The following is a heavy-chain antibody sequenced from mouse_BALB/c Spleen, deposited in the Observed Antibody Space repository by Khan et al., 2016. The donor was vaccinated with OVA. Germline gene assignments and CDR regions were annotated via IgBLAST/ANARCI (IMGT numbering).Heavy chain of an antibody. CDR3: ARSMPHDYGGRYFDY. J-gene: IGHJ2*01. D-gene: IGHD1-2*01. Sequence: QIQLVQSGPELKKPGETIKISCKASGYTFTNNGVNWVKQAPGKGLKWMGSIHTYTGESTYADDFKGRFAFSLEISASTAYLQFNNLKNEDTATSFCARSMPHDYGGRYFDYWGQGTTLTVSS. V-gene: IGHV9-3-1*01. CDR2: IHTYTGES. CDR1: GYTFTNNG.